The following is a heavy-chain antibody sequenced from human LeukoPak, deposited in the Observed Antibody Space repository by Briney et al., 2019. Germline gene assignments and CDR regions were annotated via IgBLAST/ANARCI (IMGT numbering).Heavy chain of an antibody. V-gene: IGHV3-30*18. J-gene: IGHJ4*02. CDR1: GFTFSSYG. CDR3: AKDRYSQGDTFDS. CDR2: ISYDGSNK. Sequence: GRSLRLSCAASGFTFSSYGRHWVRQAPGKGLDWVAFISYDGSNKYYADSVKGRFTSSRDNSKNTLYLQMNSLRTEDTAVYYCAKDRYSQGDTFDSWGQGTLVTVSS. D-gene: IGHD5-18*01.